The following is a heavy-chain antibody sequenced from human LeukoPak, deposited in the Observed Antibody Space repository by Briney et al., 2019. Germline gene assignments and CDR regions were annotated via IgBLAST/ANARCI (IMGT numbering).Heavy chain of an antibody. J-gene: IGHJ3*02. CDR3: ARDHIVATTDDAFDI. Sequence: ASVKVSCKASGYTFTSYGISWVRQAPGQWLEWMGWISAYNGNTNYAQKLQGRVTMTTDTSTSTAYMELRSLRSDDTAVYYCARDHIVATTDDAFDIWGQGTMVTVSS. D-gene: IGHD5-12*01. CDR2: ISAYNGNT. CDR1: GYTFTSYG. V-gene: IGHV1-18*01.